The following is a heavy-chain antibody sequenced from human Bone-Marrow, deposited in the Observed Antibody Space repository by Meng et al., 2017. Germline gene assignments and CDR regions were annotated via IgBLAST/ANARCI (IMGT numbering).Heavy chain of an antibody. CDR1: GGSISSGSYY. CDR2: IYTSGST. D-gene: IGHD6-19*01. V-gene: IGHV4-61*02. Sequence: LRLSCTVSGGSISSGSYYWSWIRQPAGKGLEWIGRIYTSGSTNYNPSLKSRVTISVDTSKNQFSLKLSSVTAADTAVYYCARESGYSSGWYSLGYYYYGMDVWGQGTTVTVSS. J-gene: IGHJ6*02. CDR3: ARESGYSSGWYSLGYYYYGMDV.